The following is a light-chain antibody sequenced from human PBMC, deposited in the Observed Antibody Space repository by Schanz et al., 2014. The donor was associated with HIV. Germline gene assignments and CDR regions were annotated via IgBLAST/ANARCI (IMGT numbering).Light chain of an antibody. V-gene: IGKV1-5*03. Sequence: DIQITQSPSTLSASVGDRVSITCRASQSIGTWLAWYQQKPGSAPKLLIFEASSLEPGVPSRFSGSGSGTEFTLTISSLQPDDFATYYCLQYNDDVYTFGQGTKLEIK. CDR3: LQYNDDVYT. CDR2: EAS. CDR1: QSIGTW. J-gene: IGKJ2*01.